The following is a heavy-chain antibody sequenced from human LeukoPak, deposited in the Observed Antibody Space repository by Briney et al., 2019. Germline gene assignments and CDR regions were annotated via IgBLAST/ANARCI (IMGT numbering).Heavy chain of an antibody. Sequence: GGSLRLSCAASGFTFSSYAMSWVRQAPGKGLEWVSAISGSGGSTYYADSVEGRFTISRDNSKNTLYLQMNSLRAEDTAVYYCAKDRVTIFGVVIPPDAFDIWGQGTMVTVSS. V-gene: IGHV3-23*01. CDR2: ISGSGGST. D-gene: IGHD3-3*01. CDR1: GFTFSSYA. J-gene: IGHJ3*02. CDR3: AKDRVTIFGVVIPPDAFDI.